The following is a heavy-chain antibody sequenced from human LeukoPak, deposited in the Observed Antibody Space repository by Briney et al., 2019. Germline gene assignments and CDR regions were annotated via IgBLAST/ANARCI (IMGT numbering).Heavy chain of an antibody. V-gene: IGHV3-23*01. D-gene: IGHD4-17*01. CDR2: ISGSGVIT. CDR3: ARNSTALRTLDY. CDR1: GFSFSNYA. Sequence: GGSLRLSCSASGFSFSNYAMSWVRQAPGKGLEWVSGISGSGVITYYADSVKGRFTISRDNSKNTLYLQMNRLRAEDTAVYYCARNSTALRTLDYWGQGTLVTVSS. J-gene: IGHJ4*02.